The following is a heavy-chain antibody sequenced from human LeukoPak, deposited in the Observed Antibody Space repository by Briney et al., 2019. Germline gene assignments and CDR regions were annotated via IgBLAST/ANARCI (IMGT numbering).Heavy chain of an antibody. V-gene: IGHV5-51*01. CDR2: IYPGDSDT. J-gene: IGHJ6*02. CDR3: ARHSSVIGYCSGGSCYSEAGYYCGMDV. Sequence: PGESLKISCKGSGYSFTSYWIGWVRQMPGKGLEWMGIIYPGDSDTRYSPSFQGQVTISADKSISTAYLQWSSLKASDTAMYYCARHSSVIGYCSGGSCYSEAGYYCGMDVWGQGTTVTVSS. CDR1: GYSFTSYW. D-gene: IGHD2-15*01.